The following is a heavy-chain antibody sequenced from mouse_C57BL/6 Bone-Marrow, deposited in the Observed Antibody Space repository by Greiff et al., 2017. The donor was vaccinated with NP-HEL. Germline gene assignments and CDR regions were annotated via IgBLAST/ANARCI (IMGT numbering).Heavy chain of an antibody. V-gene: IGHV5-12*01. CDR2: ISNGGGST. D-gene: IGHD2-4*01. J-gene: IGHJ2*01. CDR3: ARQGDYEGDYFDY. Sequence: EVQLVESGGGLVQPGGSLKLSCAASGFTFSDYYMYWVRQTPEKRLEWVAYISNGGGSTYYPDTVKGRFTISRDNAKNTLYLQMSRLKSEDTAMYYCARQGDYEGDYFDYWGQGTTLTVSS. CDR1: GFTFSDYY.